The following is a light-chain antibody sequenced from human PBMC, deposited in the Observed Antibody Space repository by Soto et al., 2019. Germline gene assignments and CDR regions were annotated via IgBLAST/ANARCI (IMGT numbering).Light chain of an antibody. CDR2: GNS. CDR1: SSNIGAGYD. Sequence: QSVLTQPPSVSGAPGQRVTISCTGSSSNIGAGYDVHWYQQLPGTAPKLLIYGNSNRPSGVPDRFSGSKSGTSSSLAITGLQAEDEADYYGQSYDSSDVGFGGGTKLTVL. V-gene: IGLV1-40*01. CDR3: QSYDSSDVG. J-gene: IGLJ2*01.